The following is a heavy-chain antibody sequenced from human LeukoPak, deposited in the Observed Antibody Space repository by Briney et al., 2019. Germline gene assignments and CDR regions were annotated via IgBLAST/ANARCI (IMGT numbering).Heavy chain of an antibody. V-gene: IGHV4-59*08. D-gene: IGHD3-22*01. Sequence: KPSETLSLTCTVSGGSISSYYWNWIRQSPGKGLEWIGYIYYSGSANYNPSLKSQATISLDTSKNQFSLRLSSVTAADTAVYYCARHIGYYDSSGYHGCFDFWGQGTLVPVSS. CDR2: IYYSGSA. J-gene: IGHJ4*02. CDR1: GGSISSYY. CDR3: ARHIGYYDSSGYHGCFDF.